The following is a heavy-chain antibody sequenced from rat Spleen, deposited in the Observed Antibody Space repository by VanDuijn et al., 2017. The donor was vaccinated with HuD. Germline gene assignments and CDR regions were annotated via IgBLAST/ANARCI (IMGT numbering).Heavy chain of an antibody. Sequence: EVQLVESGGGLVQPGRSMKLSCAASGFTFSNYDMAWVRQAPTKGLEWVASISYDGSSTYYRDSVKGRFTISRDNAKSTLYLQMDSLRSEDTATYYCTTGDGSGGNYWGQGVMVTVSS. D-gene: IGHD1-12*02. J-gene: IGHJ2*01. CDR3: TTGDGSGGNY. V-gene: IGHV5-20*01. CDR2: ISYDGSST. CDR1: GFTFSNYD.